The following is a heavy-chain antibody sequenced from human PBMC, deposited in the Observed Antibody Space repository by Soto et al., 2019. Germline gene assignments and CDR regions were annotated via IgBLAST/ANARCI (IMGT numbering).Heavy chain of an antibody. Sequence: SETLSLTCTVSGGSISSGDYYWSWIRQPPGKGLEWIGYIYYSGSTYYNPSLKSRVTISVDTSKNQFSLKLSSVTAADTAVYYCARVSHPLYFDWLLYFDYWGQGTLVTVSS. CDR3: ARVSHPLYFDWLLYFDY. D-gene: IGHD3-9*01. J-gene: IGHJ4*02. V-gene: IGHV4-30-4*01. CDR1: GGSISSGDYY. CDR2: IYYSGST.